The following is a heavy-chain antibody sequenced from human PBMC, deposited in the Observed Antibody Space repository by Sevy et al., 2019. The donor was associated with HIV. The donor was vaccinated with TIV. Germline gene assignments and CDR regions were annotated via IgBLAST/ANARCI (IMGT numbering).Heavy chain of an antibody. D-gene: IGHD6-13*01. CDR2: GDHSGST. CDR1: GYSFGSIYY. V-gene: IGHV4-38-2*02. Sequence: SETLSLICTVSGYSFGSIYYWGCIRQPPGKGLEWIGSGDHSGSTYYNPSLKSRVTISVDTSKNRFSLKVTSVTAADTAVYYCARDLGLGIQFDYWGQGTLVTVSS. J-gene: IGHJ4*02. CDR3: ARDLGLGIQFDY.